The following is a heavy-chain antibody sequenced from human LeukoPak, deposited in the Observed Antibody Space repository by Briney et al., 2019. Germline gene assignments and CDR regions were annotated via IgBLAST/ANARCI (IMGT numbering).Heavy chain of an antibody. D-gene: IGHD2-15*01. CDR1: GGSISSYY. V-gene: IGHV4-59*01. CDR3: ARSSVVGASNDY. Sequence: PSETLSLTCTVSGGSISSYYWSWIRQPPGKGLKWIGYIYYSGSTNYNPSLKSRVTISVDTSKNQFSLKLSSVTAADTAVYYCARSSVVGASNDYWGQGTLVTVSS. J-gene: IGHJ4*02. CDR2: IYYSGST.